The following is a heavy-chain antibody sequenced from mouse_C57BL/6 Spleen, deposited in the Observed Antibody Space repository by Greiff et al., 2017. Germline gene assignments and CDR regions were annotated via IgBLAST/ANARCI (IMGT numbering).Heavy chain of an antibody. V-gene: IGHV1-22*01. CDR2: INPNNGGT. CDR1: GYTFTDYN. J-gene: IGHJ4*01. D-gene: IGHD2-4*01. CDR3: ARRDYDYYAKRDYYAMDY. Sequence: EVQLQQSGPELVKPGASVKMSCKASGYTFTDYNMHWVKQSHGKSLEWIGYINPNNGGTSYNQKFKGKATLTVNKSSSTAYMELRSLTSEDSAVYYCARRDYDYYAKRDYYAMDYWGQGTSVTVSS.